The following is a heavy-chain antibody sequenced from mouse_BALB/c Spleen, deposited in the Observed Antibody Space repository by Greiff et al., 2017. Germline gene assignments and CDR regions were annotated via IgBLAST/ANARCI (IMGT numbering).Heavy chain of an antibody. V-gene: IGHV3-8*02. J-gene: IGHJ2*01. CDR1: GDSITSGY. D-gene: IGHD3-3*01. Sequence: EGKLMESGPSLVKPSQTLSLTCSVTGDSITSGYWNWIRKFPGNKLEYMGYISYSGSTYYNPSLKSRISITRDTSKNQYYLQLNSVTTEDTATYYCARGAGRGYFDYWGQGTTLTVSS. CDR2: ISYSGST. CDR3: ARGAGRGYFDY.